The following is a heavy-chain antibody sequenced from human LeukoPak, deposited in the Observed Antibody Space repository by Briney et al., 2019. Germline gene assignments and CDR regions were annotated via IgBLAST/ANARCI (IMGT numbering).Heavy chain of an antibody. Sequence: GGSLRLPCAASGFTFSSYEMNWVRQAPGKGLEWVSYISSSGSTIYYADSVKGRFTISRNNAKNSLYLQMNSLRAEDTAVYYCARYGGYHDFDYWGQGTLVTVSS. CDR3: ARYGGYHDFDY. CDR2: ISSSGSTI. D-gene: IGHD5-12*01. J-gene: IGHJ4*02. V-gene: IGHV3-48*03. CDR1: GFTFSSYE.